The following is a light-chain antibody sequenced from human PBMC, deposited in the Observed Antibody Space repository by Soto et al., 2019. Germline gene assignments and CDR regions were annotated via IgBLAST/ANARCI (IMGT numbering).Light chain of an antibody. CDR2: GNS. CDR3: QSYDSSLRGSV. Sequence: QSVLTQPPSVSGAPGQRGTISCTGSSSNIGAGYDVHWYQQLPGTAPKLIIYGNSNRPSGVPDRFSGSKSGTSASLAITGLQAEDEADYYCQSYDSSLRGSVFGGGTQLTVL. V-gene: IGLV1-40*01. J-gene: IGLJ7*01. CDR1: SSNIGAGYD.